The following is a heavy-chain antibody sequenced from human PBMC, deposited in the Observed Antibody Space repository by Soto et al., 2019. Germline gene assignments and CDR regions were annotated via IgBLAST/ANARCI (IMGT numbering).Heavy chain of an antibody. CDR1: GGSISTSNYY. CDR2: ISYSWRT. Sequence: QLQLQESGPGLVKPSETLSLTCSVSGGSISTSNYYWGWIRQAPGKGLQWIGTISYSWRTDYSPSLQSRVTISVDTSKNQFSLNLTSVIAADTATYSCARQPRISNIWYPRNPWGQGILVIVSS. J-gene: IGHJ5*02. D-gene: IGHD4-4*01. V-gene: IGHV4-39*01. CDR3: ARQPRISNIWYPRNP.